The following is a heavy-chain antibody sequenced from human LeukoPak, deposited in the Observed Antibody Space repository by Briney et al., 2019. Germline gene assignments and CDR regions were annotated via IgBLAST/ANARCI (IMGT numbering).Heavy chain of an antibody. CDR1: GFTFSSYA. D-gene: IGHD6-19*01. J-gene: IGHJ4*02. Sequence: HGGSLRLSCAASGFTFSSYAMSWVRQAPGKGLEWVSAISGSGGSTYYADSVKGRFTISRDNSKNTLYLQMNSLRAEDTAVYYCAKKSSGWHHFDYWGQGTLVTVSS. CDR2: ISGSGGST. CDR3: AKKSSGWHHFDY. V-gene: IGHV3-23*01.